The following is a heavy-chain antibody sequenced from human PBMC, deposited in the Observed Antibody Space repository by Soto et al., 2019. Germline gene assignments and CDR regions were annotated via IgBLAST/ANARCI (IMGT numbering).Heavy chain of an antibody. CDR1: GYSFTGHD. CDR2: MNPKSGGT. CDR3: VKVAALKSGDYHAMDV. J-gene: IGHJ6*02. Sequence: QVQLVQSGAEVRKPGASVRVSCKASGYSFTGHDVNWVRQASGQGLEWMGWMNPKSGGTGYAQKFQGRVTMTRDTSINTAYMDLSGLTSQDTALYYCVKVAALKSGDYHAMDVWGQGTTVTVSS. D-gene: IGHD6-25*01. V-gene: IGHV1-8*01.